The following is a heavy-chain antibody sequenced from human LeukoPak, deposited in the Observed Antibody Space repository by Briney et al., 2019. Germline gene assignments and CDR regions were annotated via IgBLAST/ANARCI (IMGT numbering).Heavy chain of an antibody. CDR1: GFTFSSYA. CDR2: IWYDGSNK. D-gene: IGHD1-1*01. CDR3: AKDGETGTAYYYYYMDV. Sequence: GGSLRLSCAASGFTFSSYAMSWVRQAPGKGLEWVAVIWYDGSNKYYADSVKGRFTISRDDSKNTLFLQMNSLRAEDTAVYYCAKDGETGTAYYYYYMDVWGKGTTVTVSS. J-gene: IGHJ6*03. V-gene: IGHV3-33*06.